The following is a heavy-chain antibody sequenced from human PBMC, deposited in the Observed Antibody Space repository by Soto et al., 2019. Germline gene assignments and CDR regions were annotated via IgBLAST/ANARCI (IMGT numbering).Heavy chain of an antibody. J-gene: IGHJ4*02. CDR1: GFTFSSYG. D-gene: IGHD6-19*01. Sequence: GGSLRLSCAASGFTFSSYGMHWVRQAPGKGLEWVAVISYDGSNKYYADSVKGRFTISRDNSKNRLYLQMNSLRAEETAGYYCAKDPVRWPLQLAVAFDYWGQGTLVTVSS. CDR2: ISYDGSNK. V-gene: IGHV3-30*18. CDR3: AKDPVRWPLQLAVAFDY.